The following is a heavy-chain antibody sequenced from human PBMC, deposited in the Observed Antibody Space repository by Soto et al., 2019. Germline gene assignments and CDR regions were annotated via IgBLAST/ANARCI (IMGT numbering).Heavy chain of an antibody. V-gene: IGHV4-61*01. J-gene: IGHJ6*02. CDR3: ARDGHGMDV. CDR2: IHVSGST. Sequence: SETQSLTCTVSGGSVSSGSYQWTWIRQPPGKGLEWIGYIHVSGSTNDNPSLKGRVTMSIDTSKNQFSLKLSSVTAADTAVYYCARDGHGMDVWGQGTKVTVSS. CDR1: GGSVSSGSYQ.